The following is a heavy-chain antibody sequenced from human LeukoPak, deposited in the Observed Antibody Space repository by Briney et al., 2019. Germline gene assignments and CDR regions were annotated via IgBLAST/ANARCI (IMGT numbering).Heavy chain of an antibody. Sequence: ASVKVSCKVAGGTINNFAISWVRQAPGQGLEWMGGLSPVLATYAQKFQGRVTITADESTDTVYTELGSLTSEDTATYFCARDREISARPGGWFDPWGQGTLVTVSS. D-gene: IGHD6-6*01. J-gene: IGHJ5*02. V-gene: IGHV1-69*13. CDR1: GGTINNFA. CDR3: ARDREISARPGGWFDP. CDR2: LSPVLA.